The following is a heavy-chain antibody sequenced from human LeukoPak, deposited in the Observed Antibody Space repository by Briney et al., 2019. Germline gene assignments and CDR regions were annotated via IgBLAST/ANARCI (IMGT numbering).Heavy chain of an antibody. CDR2: IHDSGST. CDR1: GDSISSGGYS. Sequence: SETLSLTCVVSGDSISSGGYSWRWIRQTPGTGLEWLAYIHDSGSTYNNPSLKSRLSISIDTSKNQFSLKLNSVSAADTAVYYCARVVAAAGNNWFDPWGQGTLVTVSS. J-gene: IGHJ5*02. D-gene: IGHD6-13*01. V-gene: IGHV4-30-4*07. CDR3: ARVVAAAGNNWFDP.